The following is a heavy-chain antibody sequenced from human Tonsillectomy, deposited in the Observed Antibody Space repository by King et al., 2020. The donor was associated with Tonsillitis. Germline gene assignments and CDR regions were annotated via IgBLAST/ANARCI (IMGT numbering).Heavy chain of an antibody. CDR2: IYYSGST. Sequence: VQLQESGPGLVKPSETLSLTCTVSGGSISSYYWSWIRQPPGKGLEWIGYIYYSGSTNYNPSLKSRVTISVDTSKNQFSLKLSSVTAADTAVYYCARAPLPNDYGDRPNMDVWGKGTTVTVSS. D-gene: IGHD4-17*01. CDR1: GGSISSYY. J-gene: IGHJ6*03. V-gene: IGHV4-59*01. CDR3: ARAPLPNDYGDRPNMDV.